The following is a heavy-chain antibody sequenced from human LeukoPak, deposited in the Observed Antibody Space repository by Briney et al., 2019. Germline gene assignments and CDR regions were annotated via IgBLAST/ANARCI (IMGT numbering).Heavy chain of an antibody. CDR3: ARETSTTPSWFGELFSSAGIDY. V-gene: IGHV1-69*04. D-gene: IGHD3-10*01. CDR2: IIPILGIA. J-gene: IGHJ4*02. CDR1: GYTFTSYY. Sequence: SVKVSCKASGYTFTSYYMHWVRQAPGQGLEWMGRIIPILGIANYAQKFQGRVTITADKSTSTAYMELSNLRSEDTAVYYCARETSTTPSWFGELFSSAGIDYWGQGTLVTVSS.